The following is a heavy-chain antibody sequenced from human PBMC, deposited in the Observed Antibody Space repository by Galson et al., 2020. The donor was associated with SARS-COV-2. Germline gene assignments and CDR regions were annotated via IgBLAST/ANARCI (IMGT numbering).Heavy chain of an antibody. Sequence: GESLKISCAASGFTFTNYVLHWVRQAPGKGLEWVAVISYDGSNKYYADSVKGRFTISRDNSENTLYLQMNSLRTEDTGVYYCARDRRQAGEYYFDYWGQGTLVTVSS. CDR3: ARDRRQAGEYYFDY. V-gene: IGHV3-30*03. CDR2: ISYDGSNK. CDR1: GFTFTNYV. J-gene: IGHJ4*02.